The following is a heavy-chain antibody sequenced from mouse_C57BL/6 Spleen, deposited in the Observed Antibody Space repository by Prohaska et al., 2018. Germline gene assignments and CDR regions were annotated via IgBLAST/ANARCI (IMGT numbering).Heavy chain of an antibody. V-gene: IGHV1-26*01. CDR2: INPNNGGT. D-gene: IGHD2-5*01. CDR3: ARSSIVTPYYFDY. Sequence: HGKSLEWIGDINPNNGGTSYNQKFKGKATLTVDKSSSTAYMELRSLTSEDSAVYYCARSSIVTPYYFDYWGQGTTLTVSS. J-gene: IGHJ2*01.